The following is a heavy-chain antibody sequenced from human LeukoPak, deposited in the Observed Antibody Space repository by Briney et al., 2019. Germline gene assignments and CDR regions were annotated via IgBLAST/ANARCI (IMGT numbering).Heavy chain of an antibody. D-gene: IGHD6-13*01. V-gene: IGHV3-30*18. CDR2: ISYDGSNK. Sequence: PGGSLRLSCAASGFTSSSYGMHWVRQAPGKGLEWVAVISYDGSNKYYADSVKGRFTISRDNSKNTLYLQMNSLRAEDTAVYYCAKDLIAAAGNWYFDLWGRGTLVTVSS. J-gene: IGHJ2*01. CDR3: AKDLIAAAGNWYFDL. CDR1: GFTSSSYG.